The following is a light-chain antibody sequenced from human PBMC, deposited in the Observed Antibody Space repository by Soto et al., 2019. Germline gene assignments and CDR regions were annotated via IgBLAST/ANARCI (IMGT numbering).Light chain of an antibody. CDR1: QGINRN. J-gene: IGKJ4*01. V-gene: IGKV3-15*01. Sequence: IVMTQYPATLSVSPGESVTLSCRASQGINRNLAWYQQKPGQAPRLLISGASTGATGIPARFSGSGSGTDFTLTINSLQSEDCAVYYCQQYYTWPVTFGGGTKVEI. CDR3: QQYYTWPVT. CDR2: GAS.